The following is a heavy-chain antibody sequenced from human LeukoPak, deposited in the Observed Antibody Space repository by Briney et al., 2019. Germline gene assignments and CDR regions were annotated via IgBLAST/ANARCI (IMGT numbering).Heavy chain of an antibody. Sequence: GGSLRLSCAASGFTFSSYGMHWVRQAPGKGLEWVAFIRYDGSNKYYADSVKGRFTISRDNSKNTLYLQMNSLRAEDTAVYYCAKDFCSGGSRYSLNYWGQGTLVTVSS. J-gene: IGHJ4*02. CDR3: AKDFCSGGSRYSLNY. CDR2: IRYDGSNK. CDR1: GFTFSSYG. D-gene: IGHD2-15*01. V-gene: IGHV3-30*02.